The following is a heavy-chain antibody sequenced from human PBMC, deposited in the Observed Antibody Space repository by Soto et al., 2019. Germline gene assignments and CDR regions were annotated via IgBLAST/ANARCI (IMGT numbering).Heavy chain of an antibody. J-gene: IGHJ4*02. D-gene: IGHD4-4*01. CDR1: GFTFSSYG. CDR3: ARGIDTGTTPLWY. V-gene: IGHV3-33*01. Sequence: GGSLRLSCAASGFTFSSYGMHWVRQAPGKGLEWVAVIWYDGSNKYYADSVKGRFTISRDNSKNTLYLQMNSLRAEDTAVYYCARGIDTGTTPLWYWGQGTLVTVSS. CDR2: IWYDGSNK.